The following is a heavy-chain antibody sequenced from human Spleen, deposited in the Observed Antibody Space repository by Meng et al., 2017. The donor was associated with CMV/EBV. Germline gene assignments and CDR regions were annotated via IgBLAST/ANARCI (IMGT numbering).Heavy chain of an antibody. J-gene: IGHJ4*02. CDR3: ARDDNWGPDY. D-gene: IGHD7-27*01. CDR1: GHTFAGHY. V-gene: IGHV1-2*02. CDR2: IHYDTGET. Sequence: SCKTSGHTFAGHYLHLLRQAPGQGLEWMAWIHYDTGETYYAQTFHGRVTVTRDTSITTVYMELSSLRPDDTATYYCARDDNWGPDYWGQGTLVTVSS.